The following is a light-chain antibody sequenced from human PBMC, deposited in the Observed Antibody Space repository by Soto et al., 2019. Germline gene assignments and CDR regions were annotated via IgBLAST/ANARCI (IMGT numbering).Light chain of an antibody. V-gene: IGLV2-14*01. CDR3: SSYTSSSTYV. Sequence: QSALTQPASVSGSPGQSITISCTGTGSDIGDYNYVSWYQQHPGKAPKLMIYEVSNRPPGVSNRFSCSKSGNTASLTISGLQAEDEAAYYCSSYTSSSTYVFGTGTKLTVL. J-gene: IGLJ1*01. CDR1: GSDIGDYNY. CDR2: EVS.